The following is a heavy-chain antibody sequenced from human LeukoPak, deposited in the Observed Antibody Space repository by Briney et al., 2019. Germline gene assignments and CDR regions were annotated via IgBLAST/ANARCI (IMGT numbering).Heavy chain of an antibody. J-gene: IGHJ4*02. CDR2: ISINGGST. D-gene: IGHD6-19*01. V-gene: IGHV3-64*01. CDR1: GFTFSSYA. CDR3: ARAQYRSGWYVY. Sequence: PGGSLRLSCAASGFTFSSYAMHWVRQAPGKGLEYVSAISINGGSTYYANSVKGRFTISRDNSKNTLYLQMGSLRAEDMAVYYCARAQYRSGWYVYWGQGTLVTVSS.